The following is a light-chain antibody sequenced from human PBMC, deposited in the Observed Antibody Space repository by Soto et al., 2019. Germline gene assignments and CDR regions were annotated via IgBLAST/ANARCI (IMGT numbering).Light chain of an antibody. CDR1: QSISYY. V-gene: IGKV1-39*01. CDR3: QQSYSTPRT. CDR2: AAS. J-gene: IGKJ1*01. Sequence: DSQMTQSPSSLSASVGHRLTISCRASQSISYYLNWYQHKPGKAPNILIYAASSLQSGVPSRFSGSGYGTDFNLTISSLQTEDFASYYCQQSYSTPRTFGQGTKVDIK.